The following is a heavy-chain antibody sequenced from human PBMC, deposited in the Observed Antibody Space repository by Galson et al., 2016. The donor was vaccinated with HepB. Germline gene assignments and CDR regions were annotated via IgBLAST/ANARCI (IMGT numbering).Heavy chain of an antibody. J-gene: IGHJ6*02. CDR3: AKDVGGARGSRGWSWGASYDYYYYGMDV. Sequence: SLRPSCAASGFTFSSYGMHWVRQAPGKGLEWVAVISSDGSNKYYADSVKGRFTTSRDNPKNTLYLQMSSLRPEDTAVYYCAKDVGGARGSRGWSWGASYDYYYYGMDVWGQGTTVTVSS. CDR1: GFTFSSYG. V-gene: IGHV3-30*18. CDR2: ISSDGSNK. D-gene: IGHD6-19*01.